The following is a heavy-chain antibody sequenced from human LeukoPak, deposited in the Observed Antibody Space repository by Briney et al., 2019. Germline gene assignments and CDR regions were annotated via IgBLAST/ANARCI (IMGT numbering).Heavy chain of an antibody. CDR2: ISSVISYT. CDR1: GFTFSSYS. V-gene: IGHV3-21*01. D-gene: IGHD4-17*01. J-gene: IGHJ4*02. Sequence: GGSLGLSCAASGFTFSSYSMNWVCQAPGKGLEWVSSISSVISYTYYADSLKGRFTISRDNAKNSLYLQMNSLRADDTAVYYCAREGYGDYYFDNWGQGTLVTVSS. CDR3: AREGYGDYYFDN.